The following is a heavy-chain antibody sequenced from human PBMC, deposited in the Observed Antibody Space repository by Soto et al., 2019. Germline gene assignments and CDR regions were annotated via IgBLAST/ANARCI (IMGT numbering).Heavy chain of an antibody. Sequence: GESLKISCQTSGYSFTDYWIGWVRQMPGKGLEWMGIIYPGDSDTRYSPSFQGQVTISADKSISTAYLQWSSLKASDTAMYYCARQNTYGSFYYYAMDVWGQGTTVTVSS. V-gene: IGHV5-51*01. J-gene: IGHJ6*02. CDR1: GYSFTDYW. CDR2: IYPGDSDT. CDR3: ARQNTYGSFYYYAMDV. D-gene: IGHD5-18*01.